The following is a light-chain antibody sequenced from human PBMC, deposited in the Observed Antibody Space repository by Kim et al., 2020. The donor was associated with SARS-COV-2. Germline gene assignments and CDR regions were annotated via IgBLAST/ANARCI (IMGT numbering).Light chain of an antibody. J-gene: IGKJ1*01. CDR1: QGISNS. V-gene: IGKV1-27*01. CDR2: GAS. CDR3: QKYNSAPWT. Sequence: DIQMAQSPSSLSASVGDRVTITCRASQGISNSLAWYRQKPGKVPMLLIYGASTLQSGVPSRFSGSGSGTDFTLTKSSLQPEDAATYYCQKYNSAPWTFGQGTKVEIK.